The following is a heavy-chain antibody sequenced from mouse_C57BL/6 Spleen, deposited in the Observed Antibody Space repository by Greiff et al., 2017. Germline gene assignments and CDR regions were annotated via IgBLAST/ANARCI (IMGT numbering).Heavy chain of an antibody. V-gene: IGHV1-69*01. J-gene: IGHJ3*01. CDR3: ARSGDDGYGFAY. CDR2: IDPSDSYT. CDR1: GYTFTSYW. D-gene: IGHD2-3*01. Sequence: QVQLQQPGAELVMPGASVKLSCKASGYTFTSYWMHWVKQRPGQGLEWIGEIDPSDSYTNYNQKFKGKSTLTVDKSSSTAYMQLSSLTSEDSAVYYCARSGDDGYGFAYGGQGTLVTVSA.